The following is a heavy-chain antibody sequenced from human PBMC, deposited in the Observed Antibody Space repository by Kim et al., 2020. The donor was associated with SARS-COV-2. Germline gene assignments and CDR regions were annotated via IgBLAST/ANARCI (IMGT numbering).Heavy chain of an antibody. CDR2: IKRDGSEK. D-gene: IGHD6-13*01. CDR3: TSWGAGNY. J-gene: IGHJ4*02. V-gene: IGHV3-7*01. Sequence: GGSLRLSCAASGFTFSNYWMSWVRQAPGKGLEWVANIKRDGSEKYYVDSVRGRFTISRDNAKNLLFLQMDSLRGGDTAVYYCTSWGAGNYWGPGTLVTVSS. CDR1: GFTFSNYW.